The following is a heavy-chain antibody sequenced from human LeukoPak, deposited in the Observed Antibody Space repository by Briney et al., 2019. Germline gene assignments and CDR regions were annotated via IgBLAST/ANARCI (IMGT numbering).Heavy chain of an antibody. Sequence: GGSLRLSCAASGFTFSSYDMSWVRQAPGKGLEWVSGISASGGTTYYADSVKGRFTISRDNAKKSLYLQVNSLRAEDTAVYYCARHLSGVTGYTYGRGIDYWGQGTLVTVSS. CDR3: ARHLSGVTGYTYGRGIDY. CDR2: ISASGGTT. D-gene: IGHD5-18*01. CDR1: GFTFSSYD. V-gene: IGHV3-23*01. J-gene: IGHJ4*02.